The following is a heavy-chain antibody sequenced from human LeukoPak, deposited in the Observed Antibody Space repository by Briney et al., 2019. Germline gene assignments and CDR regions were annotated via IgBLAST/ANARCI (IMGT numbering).Heavy chain of an antibody. CDR1: GYTFTGYY. CDR3: ARGRGRVAGTVKNNDAFDI. D-gene: IGHD6-19*01. J-gene: IGHJ3*02. V-gene: IGHV1-2*02. Sequence: ASVKVSCKPSGYTFTGYYMHWVRQAPGQGREWMGWINPNSGGTNYAQKFQGRVTLSRDTSISTAYMELSRLRADDTAVYFCARGRGRVAGTVKNNDAFDIWGQGTMVTVSS. CDR2: INPNSGGT.